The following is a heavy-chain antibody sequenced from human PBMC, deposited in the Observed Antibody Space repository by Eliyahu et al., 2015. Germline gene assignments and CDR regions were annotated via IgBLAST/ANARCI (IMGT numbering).Heavy chain of an antibody. CDR1: GGSISSSSYY. CDR2: IYYSGST. Sequence: QLQLQESGPGLVKPSETLSLTCTVSGGSISSSSYYWGWIRQPPGKGLEWIGSIYYSGSTYYNPSLKSRVTISVDTSKNQFSLKLSSVTAADTAVYYCARLVGQLLWFGELNWFDPWGQGTLVTVSS. D-gene: IGHD3-10*01. V-gene: IGHV4-39*01. J-gene: IGHJ5*02. CDR3: ARLVGQLLWFGELNWFDP.